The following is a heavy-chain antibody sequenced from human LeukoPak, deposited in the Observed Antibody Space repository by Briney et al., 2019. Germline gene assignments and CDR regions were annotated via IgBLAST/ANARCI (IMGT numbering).Heavy chain of an antibody. J-gene: IGHJ4*02. V-gene: IGHV3-43*02. D-gene: IGHD3-22*01. Sequence: GGSLRLSCAASGFTFDDYAMHWVRQGPGKGLEWVSLISGDGGSTFYADSVKGRFTISRDNSKNSLFLRMNSLRTEDTALYYCAKTYYDSSGSQYFDYWGQGTLVTVSS. CDR1: GFTFDDYA. CDR3: AKTYYDSSGSQYFDY. CDR2: ISGDGGST.